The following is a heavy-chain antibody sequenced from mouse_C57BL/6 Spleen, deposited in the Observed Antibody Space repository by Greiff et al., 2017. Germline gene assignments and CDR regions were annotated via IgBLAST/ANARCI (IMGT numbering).Heavy chain of an antibody. CDR1: GFTFSDYG. CDR3: ARYGSRDYAMDY. V-gene: IGHV5-17*01. J-gene: IGHJ4*01. D-gene: IGHD1-1*01. CDR2: ISSGSSTI. Sequence: EVHLVESGGGLVKPGGSLKLSCAASGFTFSDYGMHWVRQAPEKGLEWVAYISSGSSTIYYADTVKGRFTISRDNAKNTLFLQMTSLRSEDTAMYYCARYGSRDYAMDYWGQGTSVTVSS.